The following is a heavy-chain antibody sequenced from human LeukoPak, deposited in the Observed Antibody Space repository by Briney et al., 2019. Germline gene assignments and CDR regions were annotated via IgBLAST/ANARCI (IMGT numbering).Heavy chain of an antibody. CDR2: MNHSGST. CDR3: ASLFYYDSSGYYWDFDY. CDR1: GGPFSGYY. J-gene: IGHJ4*02. D-gene: IGHD3-22*01. Sequence: PSETLSLTCAVYGGPFSGYYWRWIRQPPGKGLEWIGEMNHSGSTNYNPSLKSRVTISVDTSKNQFSLKLSSVTAADTAVYYCASLFYYDSSGYYWDFDYWGQGTLVTVSS. V-gene: IGHV4-34*01.